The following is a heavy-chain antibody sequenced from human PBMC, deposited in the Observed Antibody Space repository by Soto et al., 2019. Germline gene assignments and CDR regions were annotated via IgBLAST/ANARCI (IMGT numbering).Heavy chain of an antibody. CDR2: VYYNGFT. D-gene: IGHD3-3*01. Sequence: QLQLQESGPGLVKPSETLSLTCTVSGGSISSSNYYWGWIRQPPGKGLEWIGFVYYNGFTYFSPSHKSRVSIYIDTCENQFSLKLTSVTDVDTAVFYCARQADFWSGSGHMDVRGTGTTVTVSS. CDR3: ARQADFWSGSGHMDV. J-gene: IGHJ6*03. V-gene: IGHV4-39*01. CDR1: GGSISSSNYY.